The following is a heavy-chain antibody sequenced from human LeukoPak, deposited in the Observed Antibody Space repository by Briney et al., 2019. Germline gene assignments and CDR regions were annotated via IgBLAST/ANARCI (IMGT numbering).Heavy chain of an antibody. D-gene: IGHD2-2*01. Sequence: GGSLRLSCAAPGFTFDDYAMHWVRQAPGKGLEWVSLISGDGGSTYYADSVKGRFTISRDNSKNSLYLQMNSLRTEDTALYYCAKDIGDVPYNWFDPWGQGTLVTVSS. V-gene: IGHV3-43*02. CDR1: GFTFDDYA. CDR2: ISGDGGST. J-gene: IGHJ5*02. CDR3: AKDIGDVPYNWFDP.